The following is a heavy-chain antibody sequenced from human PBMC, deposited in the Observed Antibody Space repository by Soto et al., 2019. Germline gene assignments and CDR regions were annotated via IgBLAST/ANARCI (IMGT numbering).Heavy chain of an antibody. J-gene: IGHJ6*02. Sequence: EVQLMESGGGLIQPGGSLRLSCAASGFTFTTSAMSWVRQVPGKGLAWVALISGSGRRTDYADSVKGRCIISRDNSKNRVSLQMNSLRAGDSAVYYCARYPPSVKLQPDFVSDVWGQGTTVTVAS. CDR1: GFTFTTSA. CDR3: ARYPPSVKLQPDFVSDV. CDR2: ISGSGRRT. V-gene: IGHV3-23*01. D-gene: IGHD3-16*02.